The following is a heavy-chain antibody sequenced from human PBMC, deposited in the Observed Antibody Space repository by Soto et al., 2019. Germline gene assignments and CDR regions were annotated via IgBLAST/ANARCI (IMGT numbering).Heavy chain of an antibody. D-gene: IGHD1-7*01. Sequence: QVQLQESGPGLVRPLETLSLTCKVSGGSITSYRWSWIRQSAEKGLEWIGRINTSGNTHYNPSLKSRVTVSIDTSQNQFFLTVTSVTAADSAVYYCARESGDNWDYEAYWGQGTPVTVSS. J-gene: IGHJ4*02. CDR2: INTSGNT. CDR3: ARESGDNWDYEAY. CDR1: GGSITSYR. V-gene: IGHV4-4*07.